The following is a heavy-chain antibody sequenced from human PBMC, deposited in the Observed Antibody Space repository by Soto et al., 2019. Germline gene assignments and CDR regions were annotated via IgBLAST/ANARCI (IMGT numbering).Heavy chain of an antibody. D-gene: IGHD6-19*01. CDR1: GYTFTSYG. V-gene: IGHV1-18*01. CDR3: ARDSYSSGWYWFDP. CDR2: ISAYNGNT. Sequence: VASVKVSCKASGYTFTSYGISWVRQAPGQGLEWMGWISAYNGNTNYAQKLQGRVTMTTDTSTSTAYMELRSLRSDDTAVYYCARDSYSSGWYWFDPWGQGTLVTVSS. J-gene: IGHJ5*02.